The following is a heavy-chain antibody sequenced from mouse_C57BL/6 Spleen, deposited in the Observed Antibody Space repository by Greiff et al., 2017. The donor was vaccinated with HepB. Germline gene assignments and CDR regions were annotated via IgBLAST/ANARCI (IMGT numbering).Heavy chain of an antibody. D-gene: IGHD1-1*01. CDR1: GFNIKDYY. CDR3: TTVITTVGAYAMDY. Sequence: EVQLQQSGAELVRPGASVKLSCTASGFNIKDYYMHWVKQRPEQGLEWIGRIDPEDGDTEYAPKFQGKATMTADTSSNTAYLQLSSLTSEDTAVYYCTTVITTVGAYAMDYWGQGTSVTVSS. V-gene: IGHV14-1*01. J-gene: IGHJ4*01. CDR2: IDPEDGDT.